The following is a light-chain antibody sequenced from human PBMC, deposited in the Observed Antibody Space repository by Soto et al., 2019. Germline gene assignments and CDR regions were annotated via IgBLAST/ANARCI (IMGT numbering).Light chain of an antibody. CDR3: QQRSAWPYT. CDR1: QSLSSD. V-gene: IGKV3-11*01. J-gene: IGKJ2*01. CDR2: DAS. Sequence: EIVLTQSPATLSLSPGERATLSCRASQSLSSDLAWYQQKPGQAPRLLIYDASNRATVIPARFSGSGSGTDFTLTISSLEPEDFAIYYCQQRSAWPYTFGQGTKLEIK.